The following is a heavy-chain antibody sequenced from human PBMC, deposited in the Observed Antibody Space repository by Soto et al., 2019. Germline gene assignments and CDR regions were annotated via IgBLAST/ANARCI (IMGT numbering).Heavy chain of an antibody. J-gene: IGHJ3*02. CDR1: GGTFSSYA. D-gene: IGHD4-17*01. CDR3: ARSNEDYGDYQAAFDI. Sequence: SVKVSCKASGGTFSSYAISWVRQAPGQGLEWMGGIIPIFGTANYAQKFQGRVTITADESTSTAYMELSSLRSEDTAVYYCARSNEDYGDYQAAFDIWGQGTMVTVSS. V-gene: IGHV1-69*13. CDR2: IIPIFGTA.